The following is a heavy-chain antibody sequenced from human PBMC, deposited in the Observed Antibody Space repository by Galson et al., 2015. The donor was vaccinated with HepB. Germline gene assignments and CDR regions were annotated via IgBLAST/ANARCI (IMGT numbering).Heavy chain of an antibody. Sequence: SLRLSCAASGFTFSSYSMNWVRQAPGKGLEWVSSISSSSSYIYYADSVRGRFTISRDNAKNSLYLQMNSLRAEDTAVYYCARGHRVGMDYYDSSGYYYGMDVWGQGTTVTVSS. CDR2: ISSSSSYI. CDR3: ARGHRVGMDYYDSSGYYYGMDV. V-gene: IGHV3-21*01. CDR1: GFTFSSYS. D-gene: IGHD3-22*01. J-gene: IGHJ6*02.